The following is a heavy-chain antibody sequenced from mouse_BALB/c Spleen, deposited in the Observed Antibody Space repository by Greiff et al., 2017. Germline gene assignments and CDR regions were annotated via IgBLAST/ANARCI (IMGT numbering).Heavy chain of an antibody. CDR2: ISSGGSYT. CDR3: AISTITGTGGAMDY. Sequence: EVQGVESGGGLVKPGGSLKLSCAASGFTFSSYAMSWVRQSPEKRLEWVAEISSGGSYTYYPDTVTGRFTISRDNAKNTLYLEMSSLRSEDTAMYYCAISTITGTGGAMDYWGQGTSVTVSS. J-gene: IGHJ4*01. D-gene: IGHD2-1*01. CDR1: GFTFSSYA. V-gene: IGHV5-9-4*01.